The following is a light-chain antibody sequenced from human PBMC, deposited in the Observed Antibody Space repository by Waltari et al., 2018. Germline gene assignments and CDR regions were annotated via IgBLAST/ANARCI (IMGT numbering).Light chain of an antibody. CDR1: DSNIGGNY. V-gene: IGLV1-47*01. CDR3: AAWDDTVSGVV. Sequence: QSVLTQSPSTSGAPGQTVTISCSGSDSNIGGNYVFWYQQLPGTAPSLLIYRNKQRPSGVPDRISGSKSGTTALLAISGLRSEDEADYYCAAWDDTVSGVVFGGGTKVTVL. J-gene: IGLJ3*02. CDR2: RNK.